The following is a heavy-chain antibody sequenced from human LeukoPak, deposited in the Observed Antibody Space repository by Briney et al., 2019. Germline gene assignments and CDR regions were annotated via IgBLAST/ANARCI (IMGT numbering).Heavy chain of an antibody. CDR3: TRDTDYYDSSGYYYYYSMDV. D-gene: IGHD3-22*01. Sequence: GGSLRLSCAASGFTVSSNYMSWVRRAPGKGLEWVSVIYSGGSTYYADSVKGRFTISRDNSKNTLYLQMNSLRAEDTAVNYCTRDTDYYDSSGYYYYYSMDVWGQGTTVTVSS. CDR2: IYSGGST. J-gene: IGHJ6*02. CDR1: GFTVSSNY. V-gene: IGHV3-53*01.